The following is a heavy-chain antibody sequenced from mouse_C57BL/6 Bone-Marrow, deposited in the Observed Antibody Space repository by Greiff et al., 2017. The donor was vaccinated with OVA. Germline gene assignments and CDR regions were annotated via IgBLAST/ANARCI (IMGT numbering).Heavy chain of an antibody. J-gene: IGHJ2*01. CDR1: GYTFTSYW. V-gene: IGHV1-55*01. CDR2: IYPGSGST. CDR3: ARKGAYYGSSSYYFDY. Sequence: VQLQQPGAELVKPGASVKMSCKASGYTFTSYWITWVKQRPGQGLEWIGDIYPGSGSTNYNEKFKSKATLTVDTSSSTAYMQLSSLTSEDSAVYYCARKGAYYGSSSYYFDYWGQGTTLTVSS. D-gene: IGHD1-1*01.